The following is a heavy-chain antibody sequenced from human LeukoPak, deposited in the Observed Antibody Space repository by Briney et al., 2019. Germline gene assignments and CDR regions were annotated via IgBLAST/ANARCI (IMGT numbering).Heavy chain of an antibody. D-gene: IGHD5-24*01. Sequence: GGSLRLSCVASGFTFSSCEMNWVRQAPGKGLEWVSFIRSNGGNKYYADSVKGRFTISRDNSKNTLFLEMTGLRAEDTAVYYCAKDRGSGMPTNLDYWGQGALVTVSS. CDR3: AKDRGSGMPTNLDY. CDR1: GFTFSSCE. J-gene: IGHJ4*02. CDR2: IRSNGGNK. V-gene: IGHV3-30*02.